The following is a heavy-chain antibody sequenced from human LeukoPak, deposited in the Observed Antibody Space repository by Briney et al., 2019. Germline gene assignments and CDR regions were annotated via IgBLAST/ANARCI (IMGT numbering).Heavy chain of an antibody. Sequence: GRSLRLSCAASGFTFDDYAMHWVRQAPGKGLEWVSGISWNSGSIGYADSVKGRFTISRDNAKNSLYLQMNSLRAEDTAIYYCAKDPLDYWGQGTLVTVSS. CDR1: GFTFDDYA. J-gene: IGHJ4*02. CDR3: AKDPLDY. V-gene: IGHV3-9*01. CDR2: ISWNSGSI.